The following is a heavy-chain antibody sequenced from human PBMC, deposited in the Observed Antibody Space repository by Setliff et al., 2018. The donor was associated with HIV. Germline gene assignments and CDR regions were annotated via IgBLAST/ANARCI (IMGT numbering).Heavy chain of an antibody. V-gene: IGHV1-69*05. J-gene: IGHJ5*02. CDR3: AVGPHGDYELGWFDL. CDR2: LIPIYATS. D-gene: IGHD4-17*01. CDR1: GGTFSSYA. Sequence: VKVSCKASGGTFSSYAISWVRQAPGQGLEWMGGLIPIYATSDYAQKLQGRVTISTDESARTAYMELRSLRSEDTAVYYCAVGPHGDYELGWFDLWGQGTLVTVSS.